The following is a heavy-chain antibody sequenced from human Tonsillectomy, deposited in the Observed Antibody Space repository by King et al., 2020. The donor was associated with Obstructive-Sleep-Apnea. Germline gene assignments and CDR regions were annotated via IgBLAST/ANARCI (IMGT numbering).Heavy chain of an antibody. CDR2: ISYDGNTE. V-gene: IGHV3-30*04. CDR3: AREIRSRNSY. CDR1: EFTFSDYT. J-gene: IGHJ4*02. D-gene: IGHD3-3*02. Sequence: VQLVESGGGVVQPGRSLILSCAASEFTFSDYTMHWVRQAPGKGLEWVAVISYDGNTEYYADSVKGRFTISRDNSKNTLYLQMNTLRAEDTALYYCAREIRSRNSYWGQGTLVTVSS.